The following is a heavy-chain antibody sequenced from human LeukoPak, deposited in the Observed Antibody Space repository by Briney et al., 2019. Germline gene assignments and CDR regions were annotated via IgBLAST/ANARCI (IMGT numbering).Heavy chain of an antibody. CDR3: SRVRDSSGYFLLDAFDI. CDR1: GFTFSSYW. V-gene: IGHV3-74*01. D-gene: IGHD3-22*01. Sequence: GGSLRLSCAASGFTFSSYWMHWVRQAPGKGLVWVSRINSDGSSTSYADSVKGRFTISRDNAKNTLYLQMNSLRAEDTAVYYCSRVRDSSGYFLLDAFDIWGQGTMVTVSS. J-gene: IGHJ3*02. CDR2: INSDGSST.